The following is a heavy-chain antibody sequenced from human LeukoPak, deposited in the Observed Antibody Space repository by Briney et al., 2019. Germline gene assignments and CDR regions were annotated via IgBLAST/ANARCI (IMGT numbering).Heavy chain of an antibody. V-gene: IGHV4-39*07. CDR1: GGSVTSTYYY. J-gene: IGHJ3*02. CDR3: ASSGSYSFHAFDI. CDR2: IYNSGNT. D-gene: IGHD1-26*01. Sequence: PSETLSLTCTVSGGSVTSTYYYWGWIRQPPGKGLEWIGNIYNSGNTSYNPSLKGRVTKSLDTSKNQFSLTLTSVTAADTAVYYCASSGSYSFHAFDIWGQGTMVTVSS.